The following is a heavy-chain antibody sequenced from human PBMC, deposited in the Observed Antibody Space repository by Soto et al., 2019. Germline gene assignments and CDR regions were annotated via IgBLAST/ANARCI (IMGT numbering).Heavy chain of an antibody. CDR1: GGSISSSNW. J-gene: IGHJ4*02. CDR2: IYHSGST. Sequence: SETLSLTCAVSGGSISSSNWWSWVRQPPGKGLEWIGEIYHSGSTNYNPSLKSRVTISVDKSKNQFSLKLSSVTAADTAVYYCARYSTTMVRGVISYYFDYWGQGTLVTVSS. V-gene: IGHV4-4*02. D-gene: IGHD3-10*01. CDR3: ARYSTTMVRGVISYYFDY.